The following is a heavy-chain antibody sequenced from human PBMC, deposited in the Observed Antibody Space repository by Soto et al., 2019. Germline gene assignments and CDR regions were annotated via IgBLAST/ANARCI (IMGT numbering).Heavy chain of an antibody. CDR1: GGTFSSYT. CDR2: IIPILGIA. Sequence: SVKVSCKASGGTFSSYTISWVRQAPGQGLEWMGRIIPILGIANYAQKFQERVTITRDMSTSTAYMELSSLRSEDTAVYYCAAVWGDYGAPYATDFDYWGQGTLVTVSS. J-gene: IGHJ4*02. V-gene: IGHV1-69*02. D-gene: IGHD4-17*01. CDR3: AAVWGDYGAPYATDFDY.